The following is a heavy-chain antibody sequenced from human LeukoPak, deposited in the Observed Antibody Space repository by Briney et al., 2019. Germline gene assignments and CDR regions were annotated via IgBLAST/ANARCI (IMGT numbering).Heavy chain of an antibody. CDR3: AKGPAATRAYHFHY. CDR1: GFTFSDYA. Sequence: PGGSLRLSCAASGFTFSDYAMTWVRQAPGKGLEWVSTITGSGTNTYYADSVKGRFSISRDNSKSTLYLQMNSLRAEDTAVYYCAKGPAATRAYHFHYWGQGTLVTVSS. D-gene: IGHD1-26*01. CDR2: ITGSGTNT. V-gene: IGHV3-23*01. J-gene: IGHJ4*02.